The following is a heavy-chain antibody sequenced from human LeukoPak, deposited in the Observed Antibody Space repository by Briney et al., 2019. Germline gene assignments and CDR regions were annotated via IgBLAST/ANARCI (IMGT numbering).Heavy chain of an antibody. V-gene: IGHV1-69*13. J-gene: IGHJ4*02. CDR2: IIPIFGTA. Sequence: GASVKVSCKASGGTFSSYAISWVRQAPGQGLEWMGGIIPIFGTANYAQKFQGRVTITADESTSTAYMELSSLRSEDTAMYYCAAGREWETGPDYWGQGTLVTVSS. CDR3: AAGREWETGPDY. CDR1: GGTFSSYA. D-gene: IGHD1-26*01.